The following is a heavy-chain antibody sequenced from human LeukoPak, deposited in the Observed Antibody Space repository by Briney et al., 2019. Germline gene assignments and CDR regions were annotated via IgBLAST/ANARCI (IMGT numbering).Heavy chain of an antibody. CDR3: ARVRSGGFGVFDY. CDR1: GGSTSSYY. J-gene: IGHJ4*02. D-gene: IGHD3-10*01. Sequence: SETLSLTCTVSGGSTSSYYWSWIRQPPGKGLEWIGYIYYSGSTNYNPSLKSRVTISVDTSKNQFSLKLSSVTAADTAVYYCARVRSGGFGVFDYWGQGTLVTVSS. V-gene: IGHV4-59*01. CDR2: IYYSGST.